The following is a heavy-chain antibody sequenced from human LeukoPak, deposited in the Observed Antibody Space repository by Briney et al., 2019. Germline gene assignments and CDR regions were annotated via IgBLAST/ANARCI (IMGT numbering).Heavy chain of an antibody. J-gene: IGHJ5*02. CDR3: ARGGYKKTYNWFDP. D-gene: IGHD5-24*01. Sequence: ASVKVSCKASGYTFTSYDINWVRQATGQGLEWMGWISAYNGNTNYAQKLQGRVTMTTDTSTSTAYMELRSLRSDDTAVYYCARGGYKKTYNWFDPWGQGTLVTVSS. CDR2: ISAYNGNT. V-gene: IGHV1-18*01. CDR1: GYTFTSYD.